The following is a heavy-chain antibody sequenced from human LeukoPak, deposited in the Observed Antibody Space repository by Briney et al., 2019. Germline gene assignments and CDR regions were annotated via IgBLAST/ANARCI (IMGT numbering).Heavy chain of an antibody. CDR3: ARYSGYERHFDY. Sequence: GGSLRLSCAASGFTFSSYWMSWVRQAPGKGLEWVSAISGSGGSTYYADSVKGRFTISRDNSKNTLYLQMNSLRAEDTAVYYCARYSGYERHFDYWGQGTLVTVSS. V-gene: IGHV3-23*01. CDR1: GFTFSSYW. D-gene: IGHD5-12*01. CDR2: ISGSGGST. J-gene: IGHJ4*02.